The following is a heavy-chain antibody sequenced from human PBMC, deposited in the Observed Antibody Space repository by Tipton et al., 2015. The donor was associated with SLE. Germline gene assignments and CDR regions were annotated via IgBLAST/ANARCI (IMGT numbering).Heavy chain of an antibody. J-gene: IGHJ6*03. D-gene: IGHD3-10*01. V-gene: IGHV4-39*07. Sequence: LRLSCTVSGGSISSSSYYWGWIRQPPGKGLEWIGSIYYSGSTYYNPSLKSRVTISVDTSKNQFSLKLSSVTAADTAVYYCARVDGGGMGYYYYMDVWGKGTTVTVSS. CDR1: GGSISSSSYY. CDR2: IYYSGST. CDR3: ARVDGGGMGYYYYMDV.